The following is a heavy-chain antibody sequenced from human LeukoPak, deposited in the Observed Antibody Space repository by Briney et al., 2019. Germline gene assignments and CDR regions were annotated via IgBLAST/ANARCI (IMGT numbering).Heavy chain of an antibody. CDR3: ATNEWSGYYFEY. D-gene: IGHD3-3*01. Sequence: SETLSLTCTVSGGSISSSSYYWGWIRQPPGKGLEWIGSIYSSGSTYYNPSLKSRVTITVDTSKNQFSLKLSSVTAADTAVYYCATNEWSGYYFEYWGQGTLVPVSS. CDR2: IYSSGST. V-gene: IGHV4-39*01. CDR1: GGSISSSSYY. J-gene: IGHJ4*02.